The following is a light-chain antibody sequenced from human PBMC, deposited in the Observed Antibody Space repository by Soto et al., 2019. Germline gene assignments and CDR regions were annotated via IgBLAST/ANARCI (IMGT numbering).Light chain of an antibody. CDR1: QSVSSN. J-gene: IGKJ5*01. CDR2: GAF. V-gene: IGKV3-15*01. Sequence: EIVMTQSPATLSVSPGERATLSCRASQSVSSNLAWYQQKPAQAPRLLIYGAFTRATGIPARFSGSGSVSESTLTICSLQSEDFAVSYCQQYNYCPPITFGQGTRPEIK. CDR3: QQYNYCPPIT.